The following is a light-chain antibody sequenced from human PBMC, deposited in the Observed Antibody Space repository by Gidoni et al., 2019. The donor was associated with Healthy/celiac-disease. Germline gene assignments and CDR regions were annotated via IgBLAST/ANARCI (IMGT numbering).Light chain of an antibody. V-gene: IGLV1-44*01. CDR2: SNN. CDR3: AAWDDSLNGYV. Sequence: QSVLTQPPSASGTTGQRATIPCSGDSPNIGSNTVNWYQHPPGTAPKLLIFSNNQRPSGVPDRFSGSKSGTSASLAISGPQSEDEADYYCAAWDDSLNGYVFGTGTKVTVL. J-gene: IGLJ1*01. CDR1: SPNIGSNT.